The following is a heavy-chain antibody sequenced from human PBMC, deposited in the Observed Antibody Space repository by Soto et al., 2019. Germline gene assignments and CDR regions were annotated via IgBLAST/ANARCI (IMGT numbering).Heavy chain of an antibody. V-gene: IGHV3-7*01. CDR2: IKQDGSEK. CDR1: GFTFSSYW. Sequence: GGSLRLSCAASGFTFSSYWMSWVRQAPGKGLEWVANIKQDGSEKYYVDSVKGRFTISRDNAKNSLYLQMNSLRAEDTAVYYCARDSLAPWDYGMDVWGQGTTVTVSS. J-gene: IGHJ6*02. CDR3: ARDSLAPWDYGMDV. D-gene: IGHD7-27*01.